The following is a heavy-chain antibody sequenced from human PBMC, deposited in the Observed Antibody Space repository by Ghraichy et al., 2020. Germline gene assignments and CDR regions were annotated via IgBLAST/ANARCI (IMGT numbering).Heavy chain of an antibody. CDR1: GFTFSDYY. CDR2: ISSSGGTI. Sequence: GGSLRPSCAASGFTFSDYYMSWIRQAPGKGLEWVSYISSSGGTIYYADSVKGRFTISRDNAKNSLYLQMNSLRAEDTAVYYCARRGTSGSYRYFDYWGQGTLVTVSS. CDR3: ARRGTSGSYRYFDY. V-gene: IGHV3-11*04. J-gene: IGHJ4*02. D-gene: IGHD1-26*01.